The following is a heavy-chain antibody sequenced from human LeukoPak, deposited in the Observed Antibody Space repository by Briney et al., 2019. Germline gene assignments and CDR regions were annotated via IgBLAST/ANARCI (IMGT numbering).Heavy chain of an antibody. V-gene: IGHV3-48*04. CDR1: GFTFSSYS. D-gene: IGHD5-18*01. CDR2: ISSSSSTI. J-gene: IGHJ4*02. CDR3: ARDAGYSYGYGAFDY. Sequence: GGSLRLSCAASGFTFSSYSMNWVRQAPGKGLEWVSYISSSSSTIYYADSVKGRFTISRDNAKNSLYLQMNSLRAEDTAVYYCARDAGYSYGYGAFDYWGQGTLVTVSS.